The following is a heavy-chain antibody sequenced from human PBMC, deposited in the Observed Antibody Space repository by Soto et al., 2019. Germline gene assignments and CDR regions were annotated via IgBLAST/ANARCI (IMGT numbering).Heavy chain of an antibody. J-gene: IGHJ3*02. CDR2: IYSGGST. Sequence: GGSLRLSCAASGFTVSSNYMSWVRQAPGKGLEWVSVIYSGGSTYYADSVKGRFTISRHNSKNALYLQMNSLRAEDTAVYYCARDLWSGYVGGHDAFDIWGQGTMVTVSS. CDR1: GFTVSSNY. D-gene: IGHD5-12*01. CDR3: ARDLWSGYVGGHDAFDI. V-gene: IGHV3-53*04.